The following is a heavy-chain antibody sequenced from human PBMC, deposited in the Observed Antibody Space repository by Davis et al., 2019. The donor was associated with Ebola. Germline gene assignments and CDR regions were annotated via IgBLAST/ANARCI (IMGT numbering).Heavy chain of an antibody. V-gene: IGHV1-69*10. D-gene: IGHD3-22*01. CDR1: GGTFSSYA. CDR3: ARVQDYYDSSGYYEYYFDY. J-gene: IGHJ4*02. Sequence: SVKVSCKASGGTFSSYAISWVRQAPGQGLEWMGGIIPILGIANYAQKFQGRVTITADKSTSTAYMELSSLRSEDTAVYYCARVQDYYDSSGYYEYYFDYWGQGTLVTVSS. CDR2: IIPILGIA.